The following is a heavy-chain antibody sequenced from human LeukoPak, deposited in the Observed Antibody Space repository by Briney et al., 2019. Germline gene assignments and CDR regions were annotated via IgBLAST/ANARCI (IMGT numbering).Heavy chain of an antibody. J-gene: IGHJ4*02. CDR2: ISDSGSNT. D-gene: IGHD6-19*01. CDR3: AKDMGGSGRGALDY. V-gene: IGHV3-23*01. CDR1: GFTFSSYA. Sequence: PGGSLRLSCAASGFTFSSYAMNWVRQAPGKGLEGVSAISDSGSNTYYADSVKGRFTIATDNSKNILYLQMNSLRADDTAVYYCAKDMGGSGRGALDYWGQGALVTVSS.